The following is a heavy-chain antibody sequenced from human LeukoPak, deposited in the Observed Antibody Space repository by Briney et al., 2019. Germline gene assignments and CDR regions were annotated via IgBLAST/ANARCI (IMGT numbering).Heavy chain of an antibody. D-gene: IGHD3-9*01. CDR2: IYYSGST. V-gene: IGHV4-59*01. CDR3: ARVIGDFDWLHSYYFDY. CDR1: GGSISSYY. Sequence: SETLSLTCTVSGGSISSYYWGWIRQPPGKGLEWIGYIYYSGSTNYNPSLKSRVTISVDTSKNQFSLKLGSVTAADTAVYYCARVIGDFDWLHSYYFDYWGQGTLVTVSS. J-gene: IGHJ4*02.